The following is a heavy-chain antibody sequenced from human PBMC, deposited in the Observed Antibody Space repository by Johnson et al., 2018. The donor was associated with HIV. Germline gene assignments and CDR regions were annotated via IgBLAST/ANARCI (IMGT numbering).Heavy chain of an antibody. V-gene: IGHV3-30*04. D-gene: IGHD1-26*01. CDR1: AFTFRSCP. J-gene: IGHJ3*02. CDR3: ARGAVGGTTYAFDI. CDR2: ISYDGINN. Sequence: QLQLVESGGGVVQPARSLSLSCQASAFTFRSCPMHWVRQAPGKGLDWDTIISYDGINNYYAKSVKGRFTISRDISKDTLYLQMNSLRAEDTAVYYCARGAVGGTTYAFDIWGQGTMVIVS.